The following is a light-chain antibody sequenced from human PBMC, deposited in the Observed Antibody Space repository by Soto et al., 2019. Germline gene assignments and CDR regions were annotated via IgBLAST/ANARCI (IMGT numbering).Light chain of an antibody. CDR1: PSVLFSYDNKNY. Sequence: DFVMTQSPDSLAVSLGERATINCKSSPSVLFSYDNKNYLAWYQQKPGQPPKLLISWASTRESGVPDRFSGGRSGTDCTLPISGLPAEDEAMCCCQQYDNTPRTFGQGTKGEVK. V-gene: IGKV4-1*01. CDR3: QQYDNTPRT. J-gene: IGKJ1*01. CDR2: WAS.